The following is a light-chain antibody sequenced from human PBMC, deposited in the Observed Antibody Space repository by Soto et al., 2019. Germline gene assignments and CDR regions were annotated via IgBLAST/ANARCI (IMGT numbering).Light chain of an antibody. V-gene: IGKV3D-15*01. CDR2: GAS. CDR3: QQYNNWPPDRT. Sequence: EIVMTQSPATLSVSPGERATLCCRASQSVGSNLAWYQLKPGQAPRLLIYGASTRATGIPARFSGSGSGTDFTLTISSLQSEDFAIYFCQQYNNWPPDRTFGQGTKVEIK. J-gene: IGKJ1*01. CDR1: QSVGSN.